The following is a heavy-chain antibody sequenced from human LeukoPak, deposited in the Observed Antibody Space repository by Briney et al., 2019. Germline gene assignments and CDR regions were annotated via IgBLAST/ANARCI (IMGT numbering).Heavy chain of an antibody. D-gene: IGHD2-2*01. CDR2: ISSSSSTI. J-gene: IGHJ4*02. CDR3: ARERYCSSTSCPAGFDY. V-gene: IGHV3-48*02. CDR1: GFTFSSYS. Sequence: GGSLRLSCAASGFTFSSYSMNWVRRAPGKGLEWVSYISSSSSTIYYADSVKGRFTISRDNAKNSLYLQMNSLRDEDTAVYYCARERYCSSTSCPAGFDYWGQGTLVTVSS.